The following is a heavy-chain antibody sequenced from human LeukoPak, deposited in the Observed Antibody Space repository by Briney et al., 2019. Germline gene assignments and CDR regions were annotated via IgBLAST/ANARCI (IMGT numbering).Heavy chain of an antibody. CDR1: GFTFSDLY. CDR3: ARGDGYNFFDY. J-gene: IGHJ4*02. CDR2: FYVGGAT. V-gene: IGHV3-53*01. Sequence: GGSLILSCAASGFTFSDLYMSWVRQAPGKGLEWVSVFYVGGATYYADSVKGRFTISRDNSENTLYLQMKSLRAEDTAVYYCARGDGYNFFDYWGQGTLVTVSS. D-gene: IGHD5-24*01.